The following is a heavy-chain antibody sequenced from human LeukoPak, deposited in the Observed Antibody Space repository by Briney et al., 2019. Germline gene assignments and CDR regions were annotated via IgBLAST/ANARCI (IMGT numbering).Heavy chain of an antibody. CDR2: INHSGST. D-gene: IGHD5-24*01. J-gene: IGHJ5*02. CDR1: GGSFSGYY. CDR3: ARGQRSNYGPHGGFDH. V-gene: IGHV4-34*01. Sequence: SETLSLTCAVYGGSFSGYYWSWIRQPPGKGLEWIGEINHSGSTNYNPSLKSRVTISVDTSKNQFSLKLSSVTAADTAVYYCARGQRSNYGPHGGFDHWGQGTLVTVSS.